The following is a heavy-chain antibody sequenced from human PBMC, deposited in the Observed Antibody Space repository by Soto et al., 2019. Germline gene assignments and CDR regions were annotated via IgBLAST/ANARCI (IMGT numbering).Heavy chain of an antibody. CDR3: ARGGRNTAEAY. J-gene: IGHJ4*02. Sequence: QVQLVQSGAEVKNPGASVKDSCKASGYTFTSYGIIWVRQAPGQRLEYLRWTSAYTRNTNYAQNLQGRVTMTTDTSTSTAYMELRSLGSDDTAVYYCARGGRNTAEAYWGQGTLVIVSS. D-gene: IGHD5-18*01. CDR1: GYTFTSYG. CDR2: TSAYTRNT. V-gene: IGHV1-18*01.